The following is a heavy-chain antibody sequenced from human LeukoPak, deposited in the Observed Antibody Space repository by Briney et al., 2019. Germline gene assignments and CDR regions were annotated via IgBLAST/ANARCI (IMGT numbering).Heavy chain of an antibody. Sequence: ASVKVSCKASGYTFTSYDINWVRQATGQGLEWMGWMNPNSGNTGYAQKFQGRVTITRNTSISTAYMELSSLRSEDTAVYYCARGYCSSTSCYHYYYYMDVWGKGTTVTVSS. V-gene: IGHV1-8*03. D-gene: IGHD2-2*01. CDR1: GYTFTSYD. CDR2: MNPNSGNT. J-gene: IGHJ6*03. CDR3: ARGYCSSTSCYHYYYYMDV.